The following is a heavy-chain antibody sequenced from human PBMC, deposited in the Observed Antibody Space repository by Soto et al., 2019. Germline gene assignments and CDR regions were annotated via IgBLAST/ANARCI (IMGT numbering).Heavy chain of an antibody. V-gene: IGHV3-7*03. Sequence: GWSLRLSCVCSVFRFIDYPLNWVRQAPGQGLEWVANINRRGTSTNYVGSVRGRFSTSRDNTRNSFYLNMDSLRVGDTATYYCVRGTPTPGLDIWGRGTTVTVSS. CDR2: INRRGTST. CDR3: VRGTPTPGLDI. J-gene: IGHJ6*02. CDR1: VFRFIDYP. D-gene: IGHD1-1*01.